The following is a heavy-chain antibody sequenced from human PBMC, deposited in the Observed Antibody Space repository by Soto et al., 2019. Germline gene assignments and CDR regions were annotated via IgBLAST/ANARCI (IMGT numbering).Heavy chain of an antibody. CDR3: AREGYYTTPHYYAMDV. J-gene: IGHJ6*02. CDR2: ISAYNGNT. V-gene: IGHV1-18*01. CDR1: GYTFTSYG. Sequence: GASVKVSCKASGYTFTSYGISWVRQAPGQGLEWMGWISAYNGNTNYAQKLQGRVTMTTDTSTSTAYMELRSLRSDDTAVYYCAREGYYTTPHYYAMDVWGQGTTVTVSS. D-gene: IGHD3-10*01.